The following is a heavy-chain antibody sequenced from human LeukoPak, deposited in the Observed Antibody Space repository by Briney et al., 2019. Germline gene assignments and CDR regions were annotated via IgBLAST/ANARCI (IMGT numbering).Heavy chain of an antibody. CDR2: IYYSGST. Sequence: RPSDPLSLTCTVSGGSISSYYWSWIRQPPGKGLEWIGYIYYSGSTNYNPSLKSRVTISVDTSKNQFSLKLSSVTAADTAVYYCARDQDGYNSYFDYWGQGTLVTVSS. D-gene: IGHD5-24*01. J-gene: IGHJ4*02. CDR1: GGSISSYY. CDR3: ARDQDGYNSYFDY. V-gene: IGHV4-59*01.